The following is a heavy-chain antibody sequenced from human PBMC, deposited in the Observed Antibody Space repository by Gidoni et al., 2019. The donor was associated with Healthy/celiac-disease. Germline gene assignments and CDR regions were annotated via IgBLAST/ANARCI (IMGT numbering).Heavy chain of an antibody. CDR2: INHSGST. J-gene: IGHJ4*02. Sequence: QVQLQQWGAGLLKPSETLSLTCAVYGGSFSGYYWSWIRQPPGKGLEWIGEINHSGSTNYNPSLKSRVTISVDTSKNQFSLKLSSVTAADTAVYYCARDRIAVAEWIFDYWGQGTLVTVSS. CDR1: GGSFSGYY. CDR3: ARDRIAVAEWIFDY. V-gene: IGHV4-34*01. D-gene: IGHD6-19*01.